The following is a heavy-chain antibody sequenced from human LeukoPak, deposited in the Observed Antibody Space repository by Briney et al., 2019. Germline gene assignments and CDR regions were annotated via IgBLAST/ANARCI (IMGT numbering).Heavy chain of an antibody. CDR2: INAGNGNI. CDR1: GYTFTSYA. J-gene: IGHJ3*02. Sequence: ASVKVSRKASGYTFTSYAMHWVRQAPGQRLEWMGWINAGNGNIKYSQKFQGRVTITRDTSASTAYMELSSLRSEDTAVYYCATSSGLNRDAFDIWGQGTMVTVSS. CDR3: ATSSGLNRDAFDI. D-gene: IGHD6-19*01. V-gene: IGHV1-3*01.